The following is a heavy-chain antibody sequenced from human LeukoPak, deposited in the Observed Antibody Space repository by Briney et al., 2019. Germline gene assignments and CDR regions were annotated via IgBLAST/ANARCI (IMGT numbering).Heavy chain of an antibody. CDR1: GFTFSSYG. J-gene: IGHJ6*03. CDR3: AKGLKKYYYYYMDV. CDR2: ISWDGGST. V-gene: IGHV3-43*01. Sequence: GGSLRPSCAASGFTFSSYGMHWVRQAPGKGLEWVSLISWDGGSTYYADSVKGRFTISRDNSKNSLYLQMNSLRTEDTALYYCAKGLKKYYYYYMDVWGKGTTVTVSS.